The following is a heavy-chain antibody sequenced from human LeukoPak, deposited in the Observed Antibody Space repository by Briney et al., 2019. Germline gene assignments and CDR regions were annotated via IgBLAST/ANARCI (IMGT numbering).Heavy chain of an antibody. V-gene: IGHV3-30-3*01. J-gene: IGHJ4*02. CDR1: GFRFSNYA. CDR3: ARDSAYYYDSSGFSYCDY. Sequence: TGGSLILSCSASGFRFSNYAMHWVRQAPGKGLDWVAVISFDGSKEDYADSVKGRFTISRDNSKNTLYVQLNSLSVEDTAVYYCARDSAYYYDSSGFSYCDYWGPGTLVTVSS. CDR2: ISFDGSKE. D-gene: IGHD3-22*01.